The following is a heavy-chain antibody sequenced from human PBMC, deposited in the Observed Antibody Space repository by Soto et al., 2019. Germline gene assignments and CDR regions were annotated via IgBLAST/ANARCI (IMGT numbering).Heavy chain of an antibody. V-gene: IGHV1-18*01. CDR2: ISAYNGNT. Sequence: QVQLVQSGAEVKKPGASVKVSFKASGYTFTSYGISWVRQAPGQGLEWMGWISAYNGNTNYAQKLQGRVTMTTDTSTSTAYMELRSLRSDDTAVYYCARIIAVAGTRHSYYYDGMDVWGQGTTVTVSS. CDR3: ARIIAVAGTRHSYYYDGMDV. J-gene: IGHJ6*02. CDR1: GYTFTSYG. D-gene: IGHD6-19*01.